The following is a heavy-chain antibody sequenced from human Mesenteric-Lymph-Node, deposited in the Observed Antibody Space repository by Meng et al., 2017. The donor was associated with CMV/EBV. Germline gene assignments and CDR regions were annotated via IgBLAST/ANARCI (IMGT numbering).Heavy chain of an antibody. D-gene: IGHD2-2*01. CDR2: ISGSGGST. CDR1: GFTVSSNY. J-gene: IGHJ4*02. V-gene: IGHV3-23*01. Sequence: GESLKISCAASGFTVSSNYMSWVRQAPGKGLEWVSGISGSGGSTYYADSVKGRFTISRDNSKNTLYLQMNSLRAEDTAVYYCAKGPGSSSFYFDYWGQGTLVTVSS. CDR3: AKGPGSSSFYFDY.